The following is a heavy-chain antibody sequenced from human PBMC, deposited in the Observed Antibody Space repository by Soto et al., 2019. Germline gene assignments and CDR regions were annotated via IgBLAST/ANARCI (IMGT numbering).Heavy chain of an antibody. CDR3: ARLRVGVNWYFDL. CDR2: VSSTGGST. J-gene: IGHJ2*01. CDR1: GFNFGDYY. V-gene: IGHV3-11*06. D-gene: IGHD1-26*01. Sequence: QMQLVESGGDLVKPGGSLRLSCAASGFNFGDYYMSWVRQAPGKGLEWVSFVSSTGGSTKYSDSVGGRFTVSRDNGENSLHLQLNSLRVDDTAVYYCARLRVGVNWYFDLWGRGTLVTVSS.